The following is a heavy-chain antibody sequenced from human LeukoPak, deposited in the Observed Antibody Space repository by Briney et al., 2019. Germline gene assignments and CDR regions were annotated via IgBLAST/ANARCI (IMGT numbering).Heavy chain of an antibody. D-gene: IGHD3-9*01. CDR1: GGSFSGYY. CDR2: INHSGST. J-gene: IGHJ4*02. V-gene: IGHV4-34*01. CDR3: ARSKDILTGYCFDY. Sequence: PSETLSLTCAVYGGSFSGYYWSWIRQPPGKGLEWIGEINHSGSTSYNPSLKSRVTISVDTSKNQFSLKVTSVTAADTAVYYCARSKDILTGYCFDYWGQGTLVTVSS.